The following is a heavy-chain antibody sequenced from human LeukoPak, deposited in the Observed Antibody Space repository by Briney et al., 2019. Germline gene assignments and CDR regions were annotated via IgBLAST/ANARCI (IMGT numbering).Heavy chain of an antibody. D-gene: IGHD3-10*01. V-gene: IGHV1-46*01. CDR2: ISPSGGST. CDR1: GYTFTSYY. Sequence: VASVKVSCKASGYTFTSYYMHWVRQAPGQGLEWMGIISPSGGSTSYAQKFQGRVTMTRDTSTSTVYMELSSLRSEDTAVYYCARTIGGITMVRGVIIAPYYFDYWGQGTLVTVSS. CDR3: ARTIGGITMVRGVIIAPYYFDY. J-gene: IGHJ4*02.